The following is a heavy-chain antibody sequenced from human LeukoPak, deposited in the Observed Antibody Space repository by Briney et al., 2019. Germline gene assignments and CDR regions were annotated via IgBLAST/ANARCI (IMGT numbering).Heavy chain of an antibody. J-gene: IGHJ4*02. CDR3: VKDFHNSWTFDY. CDR2: INDGGNRK. Sequence: QPGGSLRLSCAASGFTFSTCGMHWVRQAPGKGLEWVAFINDGGNRKDYTDSVQGRLTISRDTSKNILYLQMNSLRVEDTAVYYCVKDFHNSWTFDYWGQGTLVTVSS. D-gene: IGHD6-13*01. CDR1: GFTFSTCG. V-gene: IGHV3-30*02.